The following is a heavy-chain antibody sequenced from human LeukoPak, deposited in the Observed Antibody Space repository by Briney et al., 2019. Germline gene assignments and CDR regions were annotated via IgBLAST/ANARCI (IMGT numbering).Heavy chain of an antibody. Sequence: PGGSLRLSCAASGFTFSPYSMNWVRQAPGKGLDWVSYISSSGTFIYYADSMKGRFTVSRDNAKNLLFLQMDSLRVEDTAVYYCARDPGVPAAPLDYWGLGTLVTVSS. J-gene: IGHJ4*02. CDR3: ARDPGVPAAPLDY. D-gene: IGHD2-2*01. CDR2: ISSSGTFI. V-gene: IGHV3-21*01. CDR1: GFTFSPYS.